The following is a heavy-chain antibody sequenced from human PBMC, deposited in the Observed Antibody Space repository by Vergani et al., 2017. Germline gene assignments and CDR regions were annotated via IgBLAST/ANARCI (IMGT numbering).Heavy chain of an antibody. CDR3: VKEKIDLGSYFFDS. V-gene: IGHV3-23*01. D-gene: IGHD2/OR15-2a*01. Sequence: EVQLLESGGGSAQPGESLRLSCVASGFTFTAHGLNWVRQAPGKGLEWVSFINNRGVAKYYADSVKGRFSISRDNSKNTVFLQMHSLRAEDTAIYYCVKEKIDLGSYFFDSWGHGILVTVSS. CDR1: GFTFTAHG. J-gene: IGHJ4*01. CDR2: INNRGVAK.